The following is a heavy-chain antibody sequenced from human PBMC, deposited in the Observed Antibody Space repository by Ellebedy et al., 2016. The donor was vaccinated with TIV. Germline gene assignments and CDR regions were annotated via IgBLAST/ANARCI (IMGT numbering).Heavy chain of an antibody. V-gene: IGHV3-23*01. CDR2: ISGSGGST. D-gene: IGHD5-12*01. Sequence: GESLKISXAASGFTFSSYAMSWVRQAPGKGLEWVSAISGSGGSTYYADSVKGRFTISRDNSKNTLYLQMNSLRAEDTAVYYCAKAPKGWLRLGGLNYGMDVWGQGTTVTVSS. CDR1: GFTFSSYA. J-gene: IGHJ6*02. CDR3: AKAPKGWLRLGGLNYGMDV.